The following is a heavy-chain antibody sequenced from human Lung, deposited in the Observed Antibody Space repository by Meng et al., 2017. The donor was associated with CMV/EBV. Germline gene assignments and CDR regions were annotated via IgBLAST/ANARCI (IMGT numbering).Heavy chain of an antibody. Sequence: GESLKISCKTSQYTFSNFWIGWVRQKPGKGLEWMGTIEPDESHIRHSPSFQGHVTLSVDKSITTAYLQWSSLKASDTAMYYCARLKKKWVWFAVWGQGNQVXVSS. V-gene: IGHV5-51*01. CDR2: IEPDESHI. CDR3: ARLKKKWVWFAV. J-gene: IGHJ4*02. D-gene: IGHD3-10*01. CDR1: QYTFSNFW.